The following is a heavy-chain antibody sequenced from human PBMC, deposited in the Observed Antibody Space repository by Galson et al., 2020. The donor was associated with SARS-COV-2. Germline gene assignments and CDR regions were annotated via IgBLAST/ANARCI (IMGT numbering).Heavy chain of an antibody. D-gene: IGHD5-18*01. V-gene: IGHV2-5*02. J-gene: IGHJ4*02. CDR3: ARYRLTYFDY. CDR2: IYWDDDK. Sequence: KMSGPTLVKPTQTLTLTCTLSGFSLNTTTMAVGWIRQPPGKALEWLALIYWDDDKRYSPSLKSRLTITKDTSKNQVVLTMTSMDPVDTATYYCARYRLTYFDYWGQGTLVTVSS. CDR1: GFSLNTTTMA.